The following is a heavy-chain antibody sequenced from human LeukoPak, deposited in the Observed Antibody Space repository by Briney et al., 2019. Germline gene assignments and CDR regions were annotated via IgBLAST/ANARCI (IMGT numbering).Heavy chain of an antibody. V-gene: IGHV4-59*01. CDR3: ARGGVGATSFNFDY. J-gene: IGHJ4*02. CDR2: MYDSGST. D-gene: IGHD1-26*01. Sequence: SETLSLTCAVSGDSISSYYWNWIRLPPVKGLEWIGHMYDSGSTNYNPSLKSRITISVDTPKNQFSLRLSSVTAADTAVYYCARGGVGATSFNFDYWGQGTLVTVSS. CDR1: GDSISSYY.